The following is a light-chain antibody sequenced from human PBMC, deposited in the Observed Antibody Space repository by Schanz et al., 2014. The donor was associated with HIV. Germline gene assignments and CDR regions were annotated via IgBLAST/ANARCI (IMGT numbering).Light chain of an antibody. CDR1: QSVSSN. Sequence: EIVMTQSPGTLSVSPGERATLSCRASQSVSSNLAWYQQKPGQAPRLLIYGASSRATGIPDRFSGSGSGTDFTLTISSLQSEDFAVYYCQQYNNWRGTFGQGTKVEIK. J-gene: IGKJ1*01. V-gene: IGKV3D-15*01. CDR2: GAS. CDR3: QQYNNWRGT.